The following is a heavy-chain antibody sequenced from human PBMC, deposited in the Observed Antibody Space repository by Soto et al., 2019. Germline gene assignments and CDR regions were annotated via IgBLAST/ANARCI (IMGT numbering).Heavy chain of an antibody. V-gene: IGHV3-53*01. Sequence: EVQLVESGGGLIQPGGSLRLSCAVSGFTVSNNYMSWVRQAPGKGLEGVSVIYSGGYTAYGDSVKGRFTISRDNSKKTQNLQKKSPGAAATAGYYCAPHPGGGGYWGQGTLVTVSS. CDR2: IYSGGYT. CDR3: APHPGGGGY. CDR1: GFTVSNNY. J-gene: IGHJ4*02. D-gene: IGHD3-10*01.